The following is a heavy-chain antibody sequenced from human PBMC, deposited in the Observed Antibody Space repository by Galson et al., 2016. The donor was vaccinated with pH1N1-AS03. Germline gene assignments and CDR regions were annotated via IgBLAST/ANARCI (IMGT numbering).Heavy chain of an antibody. CDR1: GFTFRSYS. CDR3: VRHNSIDYGSGNEGWFDP. J-gene: IGHJ5*02. CDR2: ISSSSGTI. V-gene: IGHV3-48*04. Sequence: SLRLSCAGSGFTFRSYSMNWVRQAPGKGLEWLSFISSSSGTIHYADSVKGRLITSRDNAKNSVYLKMNSMRVAYTAVYYCVRHNSIDYGSGNEGWFDPWGQGTLVTVSS. D-gene: IGHD3-10*01.